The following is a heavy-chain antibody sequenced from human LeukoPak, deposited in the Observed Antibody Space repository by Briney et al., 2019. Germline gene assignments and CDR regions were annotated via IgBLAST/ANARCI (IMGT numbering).Heavy chain of an antibody. Sequence: GASVNVSCKASGYTFSNYGISWVRQAPAQGLEWMGWISAYKDDTNYAQNLQDRVTMTTDISTSTAYMELRTLRSDDTAVYFCARTPGHDYVWGTYGGPDYWGQGTLVTVSS. CDR1: GYTFSNYG. V-gene: IGHV1-18*01. J-gene: IGHJ4*02. CDR3: ARTPGHDYVWGTYGGPDY. CDR2: ISAYKDDT. D-gene: IGHD3-16*01.